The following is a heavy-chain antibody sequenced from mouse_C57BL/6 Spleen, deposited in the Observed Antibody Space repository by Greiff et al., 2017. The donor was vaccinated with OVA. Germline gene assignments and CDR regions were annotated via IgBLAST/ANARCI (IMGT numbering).Heavy chain of an antibody. Sequence: EVQLQQSGPELVKPGASVKISCKASGYTFTDYYMNWVKQSHGKSLEWIGDINPNNGGTSYNQKFKGKATLTVDKSSSTAYMELRSLTSEDSAVYYCARSGRLLRYLDYWGQGTTLTVSS. CDR2: INPNNGGT. J-gene: IGHJ2*01. V-gene: IGHV1-26*01. CDR3: ARSGRLLRYLDY. CDR1: GYTFTDYY. D-gene: IGHD1-1*01.